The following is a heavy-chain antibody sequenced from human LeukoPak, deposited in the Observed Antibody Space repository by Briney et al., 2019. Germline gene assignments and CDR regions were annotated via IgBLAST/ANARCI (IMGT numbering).Heavy chain of an antibody. CDR1: GFTFSSYS. CDR3: ARDCYGRPYDY. CDR2: ISSSSSYI. Sequence: GGSLRLSCAASGFTFSSYSMNWVRQAPGKGLEWVSSISSSSSYIYYTDSMKGRFTISRDNAKNSLYLQMNSLRAEDTAVYYCARDCYGRPYDYWGQGTLVTVSS. D-gene: IGHD2-2*01. V-gene: IGHV3-21*01. J-gene: IGHJ4*02.